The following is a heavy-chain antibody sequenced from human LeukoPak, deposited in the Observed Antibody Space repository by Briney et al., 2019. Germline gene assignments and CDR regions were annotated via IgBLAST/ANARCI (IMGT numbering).Heavy chain of an antibody. D-gene: IGHD3-3*01. CDR2: IYSGGST. J-gene: IGHJ4*02. V-gene: IGHV3-66*02. Sequence: PGGSLRLSCAASGFTVSSNYMSWVRQAPGKGLEWVSAIYSGGSTYYADSVKGRFTISRDNSKNTLYLQMNSLRAEDTAVYYCARGSGDFWSGYSPPYYFDYWGQGTLVTVSS. CDR1: GFTVSSNY. CDR3: ARGSGDFWSGYSPPYYFDY.